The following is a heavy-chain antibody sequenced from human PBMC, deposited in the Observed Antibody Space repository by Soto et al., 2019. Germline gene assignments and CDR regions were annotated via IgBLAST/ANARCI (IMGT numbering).Heavy chain of an antibody. V-gene: IGHV1-69*13. J-gene: IGHJ6*02. Sequence: SVKVSCKASGGTFSSYAISWVRQAPGQGLEWMGGIIPIFGTANYAQKFQGRVTITADESTSTAYMELSSLRSEDTAVYYCAGNDQARPLWRYYYYGMDVWGQGTTVTVSS. CDR2: IIPIFGTA. CDR1: GGTFSSYA. D-gene: IGHD1-1*01. CDR3: AGNDQARPLWRYYYYGMDV.